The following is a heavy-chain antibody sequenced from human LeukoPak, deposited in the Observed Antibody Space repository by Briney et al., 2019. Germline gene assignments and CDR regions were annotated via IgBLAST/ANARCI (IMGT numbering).Heavy chain of an antibody. J-gene: IGHJ5*02. CDR3: ARDADWNDAWFDP. CDR1: GGSVSSGSYY. Sequence: SETLSLTCIVSGGSVSSGSYYWSWIRQPPEKGLEWIGYIYYSGSTNYNPSLKSRVTISVDTSKNQFSLKLSSVTAADTAVYYCARDADWNDAWFDPWGQGTLVTVSS. D-gene: IGHD1-1*01. V-gene: IGHV4-61*01. CDR2: IYYSGST.